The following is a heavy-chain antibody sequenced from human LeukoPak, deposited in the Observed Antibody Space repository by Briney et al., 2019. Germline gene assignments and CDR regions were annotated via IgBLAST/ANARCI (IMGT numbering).Heavy chain of an antibody. D-gene: IGHD6-13*01. V-gene: IGHV3-23*01. J-gene: IGHJ5*02. Sequence: GASLRLSCAASGLTFSSYAMSWVRQAPGKGLEWVSTISDSGGSTYYADSVKGRFTISRDTSKNTLYLQMNSLRADDTAVYYCAKGSRWYWFDPWGQGTLVTVSS. CDR2: ISDSGGST. CDR3: AKGSRWYWFDP. CDR1: GLTFSSYA.